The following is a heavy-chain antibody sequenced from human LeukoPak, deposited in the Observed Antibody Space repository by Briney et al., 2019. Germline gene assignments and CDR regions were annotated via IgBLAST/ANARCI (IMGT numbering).Heavy chain of an antibody. D-gene: IGHD4-23*01. J-gene: IGHJ5*02. CDR2: IYTSGST. Sequence: SETLSLTCTVSGGSISSGSYYWSWIRQPAGKGLEWSGRIYTSGSTNYNPSLKSRVTISVDTSKNQFSLKLSSVTAADTAVYYCARDNSVGTNAWWFDPWGQGTLVTVSS. CDR1: GGSISSGSYY. CDR3: ARDNSVGTNAWWFDP. V-gene: IGHV4-61*02.